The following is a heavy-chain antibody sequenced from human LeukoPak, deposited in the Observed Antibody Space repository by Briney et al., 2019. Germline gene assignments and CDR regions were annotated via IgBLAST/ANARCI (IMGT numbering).Heavy chain of an antibody. J-gene: IGHJ5*02. D-gene: IGHD6-13*01. V-gene: IGHV1-2*02. CDR1: GYSFTGYF. CDR3: ARGVAAAGSRLDP. Sequence: GASVKVSCKTSGYSFTGYFIHWVRQAPGQGFEWLGWINPNSGGTKYAQKSQDRVSMTRDTSIGAAYMELNSLRLDDTAVYYCARGVAAAGSRLDPWGQGTLITVSS. CDR2: INPNSGGT.